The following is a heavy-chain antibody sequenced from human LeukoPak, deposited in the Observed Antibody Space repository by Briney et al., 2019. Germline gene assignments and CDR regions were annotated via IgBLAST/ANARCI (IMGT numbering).Heavy chain of an antibody. V-gene: IGHV4-59*01. CDR3: ARDPAYGGYVYFDY. Sequence: SETLSLTCSVSGGSISGYYWSWIRQPPGKGLEWIGYIYHNGGTNYNPSLQSRLTISIDTSKNQFSLKLSSVTAADTAVYYCARDPAYGGYVYFDYWGQGTLVTVSS. CDR1: GGSISGYY. D-gene: IGHD5-12*01. CDR2: IYHNGGT. J-gene: IGHJ4*02.